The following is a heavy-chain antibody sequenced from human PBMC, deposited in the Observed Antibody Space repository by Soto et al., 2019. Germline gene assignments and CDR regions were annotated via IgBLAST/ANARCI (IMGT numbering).Heavy chain of an antibody. Sequence: QVQLVQSGAEVKKPGSSVKVSCKASGGTFSSYAISWVRQAPGQGLEWMGGIIPIFGTANYAQKFQGRVTSTAREPTSTAYMELSSRRSEDTAVYCGARDGCTNGVCSWFAPWGQGTLVTVSS. CDR2: IIPIFGTA. CDR1: GGTFSSYA. CDR3: ARDGCTNGVCSWFAP. J-gene: IGHJ5*02. D-gene: IGHD2-8*01. V-gene: IGHV1-69*01.